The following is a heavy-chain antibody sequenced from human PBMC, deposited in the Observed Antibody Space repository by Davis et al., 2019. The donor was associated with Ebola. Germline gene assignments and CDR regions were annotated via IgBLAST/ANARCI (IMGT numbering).Heavy chain of an antibody. D-gene: IGHD6-19*01. J-gene: IGHJ5*02. CDR2: ISGSGGST. Sequence: PGGSLRLSCAASGFTVSSNYMSWVRQAPGKGLEWVSAISGSGGSTYYADSVKGRFTISRDNSKNTLYLQMNSLRAEDTAVYYCAKDLGIAVTPGFWFDPWGQGTLVTVSS. CDR3: AKDLGIAVTPGFWFDP. CDR1: GFTVSSNY. V-gene: IGHV3-23*01.